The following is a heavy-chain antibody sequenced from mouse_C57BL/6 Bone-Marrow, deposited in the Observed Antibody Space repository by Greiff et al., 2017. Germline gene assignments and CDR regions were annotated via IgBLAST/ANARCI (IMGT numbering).Heavy chain of an antibody. J-gene: IGHJ4*01. Sequence: VKLMESGAELVKPGASVKMSCKASGYTFTSYWITWVKQRPGQGLEWIGDIYPGSGSTNYNEKFKSKATLTVDTSSSTAYMQLSSLTSEDSAVYYCAREVFLPYYYAMDYWGQGTSVTVSS. D-gene: IGHD2-1*01. CDR3: AREVFLPYYYAMDY. CDR2: IYPGSGST. CDR1: GYTFTSYW. V-gene: IGHV1-55*01.